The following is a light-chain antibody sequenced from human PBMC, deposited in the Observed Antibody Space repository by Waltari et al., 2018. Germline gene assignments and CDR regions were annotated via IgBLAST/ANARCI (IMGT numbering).Light chain of an antibody. CDR3: CSYAGTYTVRV. J-gene: IGLJ3*02. CDR1: SSDVGAYNP. Sequence: QSALTQPRSVSGSPGQSVTIPCTGTSSDVGAYNPFPVYQQHPGKSPKLMIYGVSKRPSGVPDRFSGSKSGNTASLTISGLQAEDEGDYYCCSYAGTYTVRVFGGGTKVTVL. V-gene: IGLV2-11*01. CDR2: GVS.